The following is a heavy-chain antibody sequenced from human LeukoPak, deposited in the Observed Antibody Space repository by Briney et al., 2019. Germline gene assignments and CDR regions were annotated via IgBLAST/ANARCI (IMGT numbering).Heavy chain of an antibody. CDR3: ARNGAVAWYYFDY. CDR2: ISYDGSNK. CDR1: GFTFSIYA. Sequence: GGSLRLSCAASGFTFSIYAMHWVRQAPGKGLERVAVISYDGSNKYYADSVKGRFTISRDDSKNTLYLQMNSLRAEDTAVYYCARNGAVAWYYFDYWGQGTLVTVSS. D-gene: IGHD3-3*01. V-gene: IGHV3-30*04. J-gene: IGHJ4*02.